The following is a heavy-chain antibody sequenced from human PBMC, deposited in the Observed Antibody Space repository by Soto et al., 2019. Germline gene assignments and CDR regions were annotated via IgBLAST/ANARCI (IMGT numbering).Heavy chain of an antibody. CDR1: GGSISSSSYY. CDR2: IYYSGST. J-gene: IGHJ4*02. CDR3: LVAGTGYFDY. V-gene: IGHV4-39*01. D-gene: IGHD6-19*01. Sequence: HLQLQASGPGLVKPSETLSLTCTVSGGSISSSSYYWGWIRQPPGKGLEWIGNIYYSGSTYDNPSLKSRVTISVDTSKNQFSLKLSSVTAADTAVYYCLVAGTGYFDYWCQGTLVTVSS.